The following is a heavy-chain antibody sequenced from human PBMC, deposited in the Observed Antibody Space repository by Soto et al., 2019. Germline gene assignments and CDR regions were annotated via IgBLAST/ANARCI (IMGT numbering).Heavy chain of an antibody. D-gene: IGHD5-18*01. J-gene: IGHJ4*02. CDR2: IYSRSSYT. V-gene: IGHV3-11*05. CDR3: ARDQRGYNYGFRFDQ. Sequence: PGGSLRLSCAASEFTVSSSYMSWVRQSPGKGLEWVSVIYSRSSYTNYADSVKGRFTISRDNAKNSLYLEMNSLRVEDTAVYYCARDQRGYNYGFRFDQWGQGILVTVS. CDR1: EFTVSSSY.